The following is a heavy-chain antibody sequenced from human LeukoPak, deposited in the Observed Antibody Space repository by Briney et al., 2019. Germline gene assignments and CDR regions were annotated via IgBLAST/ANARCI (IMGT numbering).Heavy chain of an antibody. CDR3: ARDGPAPSMTKVTSNY. Sequence: GGSLRLSCAASGFTFTHFGMHWVRQAPGRGLEWVAFINYDGSDKYYTDSVKGRFTISRDNSKNTLYLQMNSMRTEDTAVYYCARDGPAPSMTKVTSNYWGQGTLVTVCS. CDR2: INYDGSDK. V-gene: IGHV3-30*02. J-gene: IGHJ4*02. D-gene: IGHD4-17*01. CDR1: GFTFTHFG.